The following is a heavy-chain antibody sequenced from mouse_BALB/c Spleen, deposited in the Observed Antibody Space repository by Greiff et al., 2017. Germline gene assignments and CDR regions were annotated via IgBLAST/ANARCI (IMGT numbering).Heavy chain of an antibody. CDR1: GFTFSSYA. Sequence: EVKLVESGGGLVKPGGSLKLSCAASGFTFSSYAMSWVRQTPEKRLEWVATISSGGSYTYYPDSVKGRFTISRDNAKNTLYLQMSSLRSEDTAMYYCARPYGNYPYFDVWGAGTTVTVSS. J-gene: IGHJ1*01. D-gene: IGHD2-10*02. CDR3: ARPYGNYPYFDV. CDR2: ISSGGSYT. V-gene: IGHV5-9-3*01.